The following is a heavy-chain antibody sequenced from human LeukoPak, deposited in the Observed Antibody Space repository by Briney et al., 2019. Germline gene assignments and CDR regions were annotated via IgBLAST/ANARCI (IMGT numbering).Heavy chain of an antibody. CDR1: GGSISSSY. J-gene: IGHJ4*02. D-gene: IGHD2-21*01. Sequence: SETLSLTCTVSGGSISSSYWSWIRQPPGKELEWIGYIYDSGNTTYNPSLKSRVTISVDTSKNQCSLKLSSVTAADTAVYYGARGGLWWFDYWGQGTLVTVSS. V-gene: IGHV4-59*01. CDR2: IYDSGNT. CDR3: ARGGLWWFDY.